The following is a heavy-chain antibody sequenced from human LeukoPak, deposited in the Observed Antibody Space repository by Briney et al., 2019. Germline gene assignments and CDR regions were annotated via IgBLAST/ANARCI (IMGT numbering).Heavy chain of an antibody. V-gene: IGHV1-2*02. J-gene: IGHJ4*02. D-gene: IGHD3-22*01. CDR3: ARVADGWLYNYYFDY. Sequence: ASVKVSCKASGYTFTGYYMHWVRQAPGQGLEWMGWINPNSGGTNYAQKFQGRVTMTRDTSISTAYMELSRLRSDDTAVYYCARVADGWLYNYYFDYWGQGTLVTVSS. CDR1: GYTFTGYY. CDR2: INPNSGGT.